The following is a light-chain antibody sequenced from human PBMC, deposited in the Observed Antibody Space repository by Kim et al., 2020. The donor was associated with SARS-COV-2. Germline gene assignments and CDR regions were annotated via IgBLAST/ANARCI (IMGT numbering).Light chain of an antibody. J-gene: IGLJ3*02. V-gene: IGLV3-19*01. Sequence: SSELTQDPAVSVALGQTVRITCQGDSLRKYYASWYQQKPGQAPVLVIYGKNNRPSGIPDRFSGSSSGNTASLTITGAQAEDEADYYCNSRGSGGNPWVFGGGTQLTVL. CDR2: GKN. CDR1: SLRKYY. CDR3: NSRGSGGNPWV.